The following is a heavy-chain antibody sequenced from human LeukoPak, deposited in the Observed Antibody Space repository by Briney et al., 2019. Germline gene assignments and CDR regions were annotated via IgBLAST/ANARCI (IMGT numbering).Heavy chain of an antibody. CDR1: GFTFSSYA. J-gene: IGHJ4*02. CDR3: ARDRGITMIVVVSTLFDC. V-gene: IGHV3-30*04. Sequence: GGSLRLSCAASGFTFSSYAMHWVRQAPGKGLEWVAVISYDGSNKYYADSVKGRFTISRDNSKNTLYLQMNSLRAEDTAVYYCARDRGITMIVVVSTLFDCWGQGTLVTVSS. D-gene: IGHD3-22*01. CDR2: ISYDGSNK.